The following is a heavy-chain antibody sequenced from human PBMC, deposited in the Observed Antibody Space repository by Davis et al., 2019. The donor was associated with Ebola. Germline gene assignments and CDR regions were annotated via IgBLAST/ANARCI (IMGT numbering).Heavy chain of an antibody. CDR3: ARRGYPYYFDY. V-gene: IGHV5-51*01. Sequence: GGSLRLSCKVSGYRFTSNWISWVRQMPGKGLEWMGIIYPGDSDTRYSPSFQGQVTISADKSISTAYLQWSSLKASDTAMYYCARRGYPYYFDYWGQGTLVTVSS. CDR2: IYPGDSDT. D-gene: IGHD1-1*01. CDR1: GYRFTSNW. J-gene: IGHJ4*02.